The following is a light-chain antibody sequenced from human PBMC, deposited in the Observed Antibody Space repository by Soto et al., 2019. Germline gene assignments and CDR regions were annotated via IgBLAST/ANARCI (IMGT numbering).Light chain of an antibody. Sequence: QSALTQPASVSGSPGQSITISCTGTSSDVGGYNYVSWYQQHPGKAPKLMIYDVSNRPSGVSNRFSGSKSANTASLTISGLQAEYEADYYCSSYTGSSTYVVFGGGTKVTVL. CDR3: SSYTGSSTYVV. V-gene: IGLV2-14*01. CDR2: DVS. CDR1: SSDVGGYNY. J-gene: IGLJ2*01.